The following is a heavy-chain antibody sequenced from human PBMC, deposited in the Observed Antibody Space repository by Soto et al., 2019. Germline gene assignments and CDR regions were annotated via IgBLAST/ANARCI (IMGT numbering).Heavy chain of an antibody. CDR3: ARAFTGDAFDI. CDR2: ISSSSSGA. CDR1: GFTSSAYT. Sequence: GGSLRLSCAASGFTSSAYTMHWVRQAPGKGLEWVSCISSSSSGAYYADSLKGRFTISRDNAKHSLYLQMNSLRDEDTAMYYCARAFTGDAFDIWGQGTMVTVSS. J-gene: IGHJ3*02. V-gene: IGHV3-48*02.